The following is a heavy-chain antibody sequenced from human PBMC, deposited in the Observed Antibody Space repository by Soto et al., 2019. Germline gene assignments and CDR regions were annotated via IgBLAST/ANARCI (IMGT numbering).Heavy chain of an antibody. D-gene: IGHD6-19*01. CDR3: ARGYTRGWFL. CDR1: GGCLNSHF. CDR2: IYSSGGT. J-gene: IGHJ4*02. Sequence: SDTLLLTCTVSGGCLNSHFWSWIWQPAGKGLEWIGRIYSSGGTIYNPSLNSRVTMSLDTSKHQFSLKLASVTAAATAVYYCARGYTRGWFLCGQGTQVTLS. V-gene: IGHV4-4*07.